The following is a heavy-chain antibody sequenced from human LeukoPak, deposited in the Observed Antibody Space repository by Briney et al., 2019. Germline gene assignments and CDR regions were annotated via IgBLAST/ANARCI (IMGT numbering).Heavy chain of an antibody. CDR1: GFTFSSYW. V-gene: IGHV3-74*03. CDR2: IKTDGSST. CDR3: AREFRKSPTGG. Sequence: GGSLRLSCAASGFTFSSYWMHWVRQAPGKGLVWVSRIKTDGSSTTYADSVKGRFTVSRDNAKNTLYLQVNSLRAEDTAVYFCAREFRKSPTGGWGLGTLVTVSS. J-gene: IGHJ4*02. D-gene: IGHD1-14*01.